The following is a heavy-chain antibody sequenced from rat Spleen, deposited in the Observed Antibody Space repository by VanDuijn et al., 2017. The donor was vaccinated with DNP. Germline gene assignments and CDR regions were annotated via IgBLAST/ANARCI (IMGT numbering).Heavy chain of an antibody. J-gene: IGHJ2*01. Sequence: VQLQESGPGLVKPSQSLSLTCSVTAYSITSNYWGWIRKFPGNKMEWMGYISYSGSTGYNSSLKSRISITRDTSKNQFFLQLNSVTTEDTATYYCAKEPSSTEGMGYFDYWGQGVMVTVSS. D-gene: IGHD1-11*01. V-gene: IGHV3-1*01. CDR3: AKEPSSTEGMGYFDY. CDR1: AYSITSNY. CDR2: ISYSGST.